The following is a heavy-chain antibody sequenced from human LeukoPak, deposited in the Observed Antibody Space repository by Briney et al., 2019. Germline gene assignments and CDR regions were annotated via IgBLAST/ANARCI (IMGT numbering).Heavy chain of an antibody. CDR2: INHSGST. Sequence: PSGTLSLTCAVYGGSFSGYYWSWIRQPPGKGLEWIGEINHSGSTNYNPSLKSRVTISVDTSKNQFSLKLSSVTAADTAVYYCARDCLRGYYGSGSYLTGFDYWGQGTLVTVSS. D-gene: IGHD3-10*01. CDR1: GGSFSGYY. V-gene: IGHV4-34*01. J-gene: IGHJ4*02. CDR3: ARDCLRGYYGSGSYLTGFDY.